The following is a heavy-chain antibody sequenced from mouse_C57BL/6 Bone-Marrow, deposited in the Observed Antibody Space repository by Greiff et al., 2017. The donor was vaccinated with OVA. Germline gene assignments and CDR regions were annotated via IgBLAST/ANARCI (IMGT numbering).Heavy chain of an antibody. CDR3: VRQLAVGRGFAY. CDR2: IRSKSNNYAT. D-gene: IGHD4-1*01. J-gene: IGHJ3*01. V-gene: IGHV10-1*01. CDR1: GFSFNTYA. Sequence: EVKLMESGGGLVQPKGSLKLSCAASGFSFNTYAMNWVRQAPGKGLEWVARIRSKSNNYATYYAVSVKDRFTISRDDSESMLYLQMNNLTTEDTAMYYGVRQLAVGRGFAYWGQGTLVTVAA.